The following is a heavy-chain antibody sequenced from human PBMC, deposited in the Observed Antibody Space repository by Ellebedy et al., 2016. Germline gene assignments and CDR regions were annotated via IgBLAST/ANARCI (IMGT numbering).Heavy chain of an antibody. CDR1: GFTLSDHY. CDR2: SKNKINSYTT. Sequence: GESLKISCAASGFTLSDHYMDWVRQAPGKGLEWVGRSKNKINSYTTEYAASVQGRFTISRDDSRKSVDLQMNSLKTEDTAVYYCALHWGVGGRGRNWGQGTLVTVS. CDR3: ALHWGVGGRGRN. J-gene: IGHJ4*02. D-gene: IGHD2-15*01. V-gene: IGHV3-72*01.